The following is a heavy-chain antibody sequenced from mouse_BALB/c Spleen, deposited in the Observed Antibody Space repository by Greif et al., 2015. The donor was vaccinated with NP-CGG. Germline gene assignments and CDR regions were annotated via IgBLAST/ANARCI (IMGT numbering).Heavy chain of an antibody. Sequence: EVKLVESGGGLVQPGGSRKLSCAASGFTFSSFGMHWVRQAPEKGLEWVAYISSGSSTIYYADTVKGRFTISRDNPKNTLFLQMTSLRSEDTAMYYCARDWEGGYFDYWGQGTTLTVSS. D-gene: IGHD4-1*01. J-gene: IGHJ2*01. CDR2: ISSGSSTI. CDR1: GFTFSSFG. V-gene: IGHV5-17*02. CDR3: ARDWEGGYFDY.